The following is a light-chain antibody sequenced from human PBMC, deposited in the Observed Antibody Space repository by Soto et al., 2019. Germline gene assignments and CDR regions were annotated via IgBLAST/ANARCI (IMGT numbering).Light chain of an antibody. CDR1: QDISNY. CDR3: QQYSHLIT. J-gene: IGKJ5*01. V-gene: IGKV1-33*01. Sequence: DLQMTQSPSSLSASVGDRVTITCQASQDISNYLNWYQQKLGKAPKLLIYDASNLETGVPSRFSGRGSGTDFTFTISSLQPEDIATYYCQQYSHLITFGQGTRLEIK. CDR2: DAS.